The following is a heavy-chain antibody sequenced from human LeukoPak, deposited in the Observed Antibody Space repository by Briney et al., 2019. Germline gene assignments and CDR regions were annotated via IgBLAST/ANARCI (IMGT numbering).Heavy chain of an antibody. CDR3: AREKGVYFYGSGSYYDYYYYYMDV. D-gene: IGHD3-10*01. CDR1: GGSISSYY. J-gene: IGHJ6*03. V-gene: IGHV4-34*01. Sequence: SETLSLTCTVSGGSISSYYWSWIRQPPGKGLEWIGEINHSGSTNYNPSLKSRVTISVDTSKNQFSLKLSSVTAADTAVYYCAREKGVYFYGSGSYYDYYYYYMDVWDKGTTVTVSS. CDR2: INHSGST.